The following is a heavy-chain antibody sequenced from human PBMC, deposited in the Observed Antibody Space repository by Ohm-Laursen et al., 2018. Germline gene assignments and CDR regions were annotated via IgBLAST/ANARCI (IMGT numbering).Heavy chain of an antibody. J-gene: IGHJ4*02. V-gene: IGHV3-53*01. CDR3: VTDDGPRRTTFVH. CDR1: GFTVSSNY. CDR2: IYSGDTT. Sequence: GSLRLSCSASGFTVSSNYMAWVRQAPEKGLEWVAVIYSGDTTYYRDSVKGRFTISRDNSKNILYLQMNSLRAEDTAMYYCVTDDGPRRTTFVHWGQGTLVTVSS. D-gene: IGHD1-14*01.